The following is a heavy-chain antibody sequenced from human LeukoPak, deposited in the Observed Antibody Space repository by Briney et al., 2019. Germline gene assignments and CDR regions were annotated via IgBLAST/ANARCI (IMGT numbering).Heavy chain of an antibody. J-gene: IGHJ4*02. D-gene: IGHD4-11*01. CDR1: GFTFSDYA. Sequence: GGSLTLSCAASGFTFSDYAMSWVRQAPGKGLVWVSRINGDGSNTIYADSVRGRFTISRDNANNTLYLQMTSLRAEDTAVYYCARAPTALASFDYWGQGTLVTASS. V-gene: IGHV3-74*01. CDR3: ARAPTALASFDY. CDR2: INGDGSNT.